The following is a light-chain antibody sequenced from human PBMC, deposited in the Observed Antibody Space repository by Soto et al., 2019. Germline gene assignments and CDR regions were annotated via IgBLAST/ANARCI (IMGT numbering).Light chain of an antibody. J-gene: IGLJ2*01. V-gene: IGLV1-47*01. Sequence: QSVLTQPPSASGTPGPRVTISCSGSSSNIGSNYVYWYQQLPGTAPKLLIYRNNQRPSGVPDRFSGSKSGTSASLAISGLRSDDEADYYCAAWYDSLSGVVFGGGTKVTVL. CDR1: SSNIGSNY. CDR2: RNN. CDR3: AAWYDSLSGVV.